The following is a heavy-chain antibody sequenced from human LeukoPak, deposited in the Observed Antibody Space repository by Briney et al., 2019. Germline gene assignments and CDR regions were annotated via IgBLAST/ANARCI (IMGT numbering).Heavy chain of an antibody. CDR3: ARGITMVRGVIIMPTYNWFDP. Sequence: ASVKVSCKASGYTFTNYGLSWVRQAPGQGLEWMGWINPNSGGTNYAQKFQGRVTMTRDTSISTAYMELSRLRSDDTAVYYCARGITMVRGVIIMPTYNWFDPWGQGTLVTVSS. J-gene: IGHJ5*02. CDR1: GYTFTNYG. D-gene: IGHD3-10*01. CDR2: INPNSGGT. V-gene: IGHV1-2*02.